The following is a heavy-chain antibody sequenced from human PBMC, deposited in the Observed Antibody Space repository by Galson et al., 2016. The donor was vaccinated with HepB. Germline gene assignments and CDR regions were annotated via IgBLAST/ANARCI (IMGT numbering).Heavy chain of an antibody. V-gene: IGHV3-49*03. J-gene: IGHJ4*02. CDR3: ATYKFHTSSLPFDD. CDR2: IRSEGYDGTA. Sequence: SLRLSCAASGITFGDYAMNWFRQAPGKGLEWVGYIRSEGYDGTADYAASVKGSFNISSADSNSITSLQMNSLKTEDTAVYYCATYKFHTSSLPFDDWGQGALVTVSA. CDR1: GITFGDYA. D-gene: IGHD6-13*01.